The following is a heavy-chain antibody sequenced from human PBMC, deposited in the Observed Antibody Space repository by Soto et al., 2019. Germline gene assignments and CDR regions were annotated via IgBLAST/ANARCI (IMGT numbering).Heavy chain of an antibody. V-gene: IGHV4-34*01. D-gene: IGHD2-2*01. CDR3: ASRPRRYCSSTSCKTYYYYGMDV. CDR1: GGSFSGYY. J-gene: IGHJ6*02. CDR2: INHSGST. Sequence: SETLSLTCAVYGGSFSGYYWSWIRQPPGKGLEWIGEINHSGSTNYNPSLKSRVTISVDTSKNQFSLKLSSVTAADTAVYYCASRPRRYCSSTSCKTYYYYGMDVWGQGTTVTVSS.